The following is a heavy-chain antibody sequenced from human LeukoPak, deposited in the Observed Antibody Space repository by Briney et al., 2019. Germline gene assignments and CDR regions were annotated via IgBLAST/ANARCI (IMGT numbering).Heavy chain of an antibody. V-gene: IGHV4-39*01. CDR3: ARFLKTASGWYGGGTDY. Sequence: NPSETLSLTCTVSGVSISSSNSYWGWIRQPPGKGLEWIGSIYYRGNTYYNAAVKSQFSISIATSKNQFSLKLSSVTAADTAVYYCARFLKTASGWYGGGTDYWGQGTLVTVSS. CDR2: IYYRGNT. J-gene: IGHJ4*02. CDR1: GVSISSSNSY. D-gene: IGHD6-19*01.